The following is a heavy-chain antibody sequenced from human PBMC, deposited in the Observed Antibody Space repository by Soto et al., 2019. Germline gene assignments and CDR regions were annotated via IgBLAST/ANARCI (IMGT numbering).Heavy chain of an antibody. J-gene: IGHJ1*01. V-gene: IGHV1-2*02. CDR3: ARGDLTSYKFLGEYFQH. Sequence: GASVKVSCKASGYTFTDYYMHWVRQAPGQGLEWMGWINHNSGGTNYAQKFQGRVTMTRDTSISTAYMKMSRLRSDDTAVYYCARGDLTSYKFLGEYFQHWGQGTLVTVSS. D-gene: IGHD1-26*01. CDR2: INHNSGGT. CDR1: GYTFTDYY.